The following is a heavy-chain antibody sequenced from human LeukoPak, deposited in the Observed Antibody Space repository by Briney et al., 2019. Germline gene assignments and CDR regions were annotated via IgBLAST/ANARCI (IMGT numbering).Heavy chain of an antibody. CDR2: ISAYNGNT. V-gene: IGHV1-18*01. J-gene: IGHJ4*02. CDR3: ARVVVGDNYSDY. D-gene: IGHD2-15*01. CDR1: GYSFTSYA. Sequence: ASVKVSCKASGYSFTSYAISWVRQAPGQGLEWMRWISAYNGNTDYAQKLQVRVTMTTDTPTSTAYMELRGLRSDDTAVYYCARVVVGDNYSDYWGQGTLVTVSS.